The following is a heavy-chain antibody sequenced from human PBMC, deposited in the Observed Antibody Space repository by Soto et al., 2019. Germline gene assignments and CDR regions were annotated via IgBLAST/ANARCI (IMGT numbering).Heavy chain of an antibody. CDR1: GYTFTSYG. D-gene: IGHD3-3*01. CDR2: ISAYNGNT. CDR3: ARAPLRFLEWFCRPLYYYGMDV. V-gene: IGHV1-18*01. J-gene: IGHJ6*02. Sequence: ASVKVSCKASGYTFTSYGISWVRQAPGQGLEWMGWISAYNGNTNYAQKLQGRVTMTTDTSTSTAYMELRSLRSDDTAVYYCARAPLRFLEWFCRPLYYYGMDVWGQGTTVTVSS.